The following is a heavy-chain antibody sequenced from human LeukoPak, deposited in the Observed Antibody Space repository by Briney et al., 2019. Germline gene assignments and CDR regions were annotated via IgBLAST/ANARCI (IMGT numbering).Heavy chain of an antibody. V-gene: IGHV3-7*01. CDR1: GFTFSSYW. Sequence: HPGGSLTLPCAASGFTFSSYWMIELRQAPGKGVEWVANIKQDGSEKYYVDSVKGRFTISRDNAKNSLYLEMKSPIAEDTAVYYCATLASTSRFDYWGQGTLVTASS. J-gene: IGHJ4*02. CDR2: IKQDGSEK. D-gene: IGHD2/OR15-2a*01. CDR3: ATLASTSRFDY.